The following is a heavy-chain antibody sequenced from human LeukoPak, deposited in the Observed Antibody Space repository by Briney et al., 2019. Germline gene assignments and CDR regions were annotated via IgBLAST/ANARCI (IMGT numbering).Heavy chain of an antibody. CDR3: ARLIAAAALYDY. V-gene: IGHV3-53*01. CDR1: GFTVSSNY. D-gene: IGHD6-13*01. Sequence: PGGSLRLSCAASGFTVSSNYMSWVRQAPGKGLEWVSVIHSGGSTYYADSVKGRFTISRDNSKNTLYLQMNSLRAEDTAVYYCARLIAAAALYDYWGQGTLVTVSS. J-gene: IGHJ4*02. CDR2: IHSGGST.